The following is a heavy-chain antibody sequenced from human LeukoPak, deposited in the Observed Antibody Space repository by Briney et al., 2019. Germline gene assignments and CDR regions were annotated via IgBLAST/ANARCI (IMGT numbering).Heavy chain of an antibody. CDR1: GFTFSSYA. V-gene: IGHV3-23*01. J-gene: IGHJ2*01. D-gene: IGHD4-17*01. Sequence: PGGFLRLSCAASGFTFSSYAMSWVRQAPGKGLEWVSAISGSGGNTYYADSVKGRFTISRDNSKNTLYLQMNSLRAEDTAVYYCAKETAAYGDYEWYFDLWGRGTLVTVSS. CDR3: AKETAAYGDYEWYFDL. CDR2: ISGSGGNT.